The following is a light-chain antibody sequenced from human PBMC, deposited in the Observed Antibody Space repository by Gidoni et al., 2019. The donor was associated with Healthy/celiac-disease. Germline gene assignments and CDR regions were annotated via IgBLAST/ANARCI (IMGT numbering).Light chain of an antibody. CDR3: QQYGSSPPLT. J-gene: IGKJ4*01. V-gene: IGKV3-20*01. Sequence: ELVLTQSPGTLSLSPGERATLSCRASQSVSSSYLAWYQQKPGQAPRLLIYGASSRATGIPDRFSVSGSGTDFTLTISRLEPEDFAVYYCQQYGSSPPLTFGGGTKVEIK. CDR2: GAS. CDR1: QSVSSSY.